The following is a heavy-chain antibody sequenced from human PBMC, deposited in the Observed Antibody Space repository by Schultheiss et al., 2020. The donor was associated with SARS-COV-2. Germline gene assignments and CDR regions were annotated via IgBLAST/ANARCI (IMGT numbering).Heavy chain of an antibody. CDR2: VYSSGRT. Sequence: SQTLSLTCTVSGASISSGGDFWSWIRQHPGKGLEWIGYVYSSGRTYYNPSLKSRVTMSVDTSKNQFSLKLSSVTAADTAVYYCARNKGYYAYYFDYWGQGTLVTVSS. J-gene: IGHJ4*02. V-gene: IGHV4-31*03. CDR3: ARNKGYYAYYFDY. CDR1: GASISSGGDF. D-gene: IGHD1-26*01.